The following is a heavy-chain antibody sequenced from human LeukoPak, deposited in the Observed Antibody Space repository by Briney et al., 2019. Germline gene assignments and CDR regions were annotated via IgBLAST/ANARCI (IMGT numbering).Heavy chain of an antibody. CDR3: AKAYDSSGDYFDY. J-gene: IGHJ4*02. Sequence: GGSLRLSCAASDFSFITYAMSWVRQAPGKGLEWVSTISGGGDATYYADSVKGRFTISRDNSKNTLYLQMNSLRAEDTAVYYCAKAYDSSGDYFDYWGQGTLVTVSS. V-gene: IGHV3-23*01. CDR2: ISGGGDAT. D-gene: IGHD3-22*01. CDR1: DFSFITYA.